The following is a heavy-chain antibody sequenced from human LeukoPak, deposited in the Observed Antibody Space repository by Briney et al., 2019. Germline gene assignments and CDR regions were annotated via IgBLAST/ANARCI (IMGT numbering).Heavy chain of an antibody. CDR2: IYYSGST. CDR3: ARRYSGSSYDAFDI. Sequence: PSETLSLTCTVSGGSISSSSYYWGWIRQPPGKGLEWIGSIYYSGSTYYNPSLKSRVTISVDTSKNQFSLKLSSVTAADTAVYYCARRYSGSSYDAFDIWGQGTMVTVSS. D-gene: IGHD1-26*01. V-gene: IGHV4-39*07. CDR1: GGSISSSSYY. J-gene: IGHJ3*02.